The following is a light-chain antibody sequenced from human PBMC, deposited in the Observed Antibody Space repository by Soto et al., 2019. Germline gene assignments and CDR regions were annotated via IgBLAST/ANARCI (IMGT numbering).Light chain of an antibody. CDR2: GAS. Sequence: DIQMTQSPSSLSASVGDRVTITCRASQTIIRYLNWYQQKPGKAPKLLIFGASSLQSGVPSRFSGSGSGTEFTLAISILQSEDFATYYCQQSYNTLAFGPGTKVDIK. CDR3: QQSYNTLA. J-gene: IGKJ3*01. V-gene: IGKV1-39*01. CDR1: QTIIRY.